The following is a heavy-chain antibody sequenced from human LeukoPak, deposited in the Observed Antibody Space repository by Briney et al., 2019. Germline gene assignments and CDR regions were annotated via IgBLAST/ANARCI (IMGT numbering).Heavy chain of an antibody. Sequence: ASVKVSCKASGYTFTSYGISWVRQAPGQGLEWMGWISAYNGNTNYAQKLQGRVTMTTDTSTSTVYMEVRSLRSDDTAVYYCARESSYGSSYYYYMDVWGKGTTVTVSS. CDR2: ISAYNGNT. D-gene: IGHD5-18*01. V-gene: IGHV1-18*01. CDR1: GYTFTSYG. J-gene: IGHJ6*03. CDR3: ARESSYGSSYYYYMDV.